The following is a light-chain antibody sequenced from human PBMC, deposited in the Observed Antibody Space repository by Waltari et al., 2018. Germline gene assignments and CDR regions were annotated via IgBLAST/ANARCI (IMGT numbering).Light chain of an antibody. V-gene: IGKV3D-15*01. CDR2: CAN. J-gene: IGKJ2*01. CDR3: QQSRQWPQRT. CDR1: ENVGTD. Sequence: EIVMTQSPVTVSVSPGEAITLSCTASENVGTDVAGYLHKPGQPPRILISCANSRATGVPARISGSGSGTDFTISISSLESEDFAFYYCQQSRQWPQRTFGQGTRLEI.